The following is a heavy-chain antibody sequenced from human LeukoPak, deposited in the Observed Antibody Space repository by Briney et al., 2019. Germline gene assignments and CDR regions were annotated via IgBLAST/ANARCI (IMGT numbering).Heavy chain of an antibody. CDR2: ISSSGSTM. V-gene: IGHV3-48*03. CDR1: GFTFSRYE. J-gene: IGHJ4*02. Sequence: GGSLRLSCAASGFTFSRYEMNWVRQAPGKGLEWVSYISSSGSTMYYADSVKGRFTVSRDNAKNSLYLQMNSLRAEDTAVYYCARAHTIPFDYWGQGTLVTVSS. D-gene: IGHD3-9*01. CDR3: ARAHTIPFDY.